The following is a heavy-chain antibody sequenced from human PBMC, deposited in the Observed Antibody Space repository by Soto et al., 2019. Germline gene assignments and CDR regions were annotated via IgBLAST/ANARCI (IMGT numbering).Heavy chain of an antibody. D-gene: IGHD1-1*01. CDR3: ARDGTYNWV. J-gene: IGHJ4*02. CDR1: GFTVSNNY. Sequence: EVQLVESGGGLVQPGGSLRLSCAASGFTVSNNYMRWVRQAPGKGLEWVSLIYSGGATYYAASVKGRFTISRDNSKNTLYLQMNRLRAEDTAVYYCARDGTYNWVGGQGILVTVSS. CDR2: IYSGGAT. V-gene: IGHV3-66*01.